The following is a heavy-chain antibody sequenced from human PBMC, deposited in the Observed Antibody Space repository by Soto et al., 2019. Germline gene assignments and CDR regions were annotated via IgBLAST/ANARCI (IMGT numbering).Heavy chain of an antibody. CDR2: INHSGSA. Sequence: SETLSLTCAVSGGSFSDYSWTWIRQPPGKALEWIGQINHSGSANYNPSLKSRVTISVDTSKNQFSLKLSSVTAADTAVYYCARGSYYYDSSGYYHYWGQGTLVTVSS. D-gene: IGHD3-22*01. J-gene: IGHJ4*02. CDR3: ARGSYYYDSSGYYHY. V-gene: IGHV4-34*01. CDR1: GGSFSDYS.